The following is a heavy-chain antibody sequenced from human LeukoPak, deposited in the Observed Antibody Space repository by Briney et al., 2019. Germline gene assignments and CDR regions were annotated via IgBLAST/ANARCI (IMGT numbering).Heavy chain of an antibody. CDR2: IYIGDNP. J-gene: IGHJ4*02. CDR1: GLTVSSTY. Sequence: GGSLRLSCAASGLTVSSTYMSWVRQAPGKGLEWVSIIYIGDNPHYADSVKGRFTISRHNSKNTLYLQMNSLRAEDTAVYYCARVRPWVFDYWGQGTLVTVSS. CDR3: ARVRPWVFDY. V-gene: IGHV3-53*04.